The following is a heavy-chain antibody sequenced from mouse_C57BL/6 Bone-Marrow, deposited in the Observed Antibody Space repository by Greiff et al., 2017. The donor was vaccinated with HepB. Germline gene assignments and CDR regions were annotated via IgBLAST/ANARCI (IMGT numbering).Heavy chain of an antibody. Sequence: QVQLQQPGAELVKPGASVKLSCKASGYTFTSYWMQWVKQRPGQGLEWIGEIDPSDSYTNYNQKFKGKATLTVDTSSSTAYMQLSSLTSEDSAVYYCAYGSSPFAYWGQGTLVTVSA. J-gene: IGHJ3*01. D-gene: IGHD1-1*01. V-gene: IGHV1-50*01. CDR3: AYGSSPFAY. CDR1: GYTFTSYW. CDR2: IDPSDSYT.